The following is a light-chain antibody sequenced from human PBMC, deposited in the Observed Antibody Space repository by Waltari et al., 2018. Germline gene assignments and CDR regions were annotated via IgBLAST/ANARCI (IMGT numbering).Light chain of an antibody. CDR1: QRISSY. CDR3: QQSYSTPPET. J-gene: IGKJ1*01. CDR2: STS. Sequence: DIQMTQSPSSLSASVGDRVPITCRAAQRISSYLNCYQVKPGKAPKLLIYSTSTLQNGVPSRFSGSGAGTQFTLTISGLQPEDFATYYCQQSYSTPPETFGQGTKV. V-gene: IGKV1-39*01.